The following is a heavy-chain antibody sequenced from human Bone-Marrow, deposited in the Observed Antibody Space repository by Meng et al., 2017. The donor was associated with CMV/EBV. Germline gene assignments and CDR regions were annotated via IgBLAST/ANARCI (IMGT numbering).Heavy chain of an antibody. Sequence: QVQLVGSGGGLVKPGGSLRLSCAASGFTFSDYYMSWIRQAPGKGLEWVSYISSSSSYTNYADSVKGRFTISRDNAKNSLYLQMNSLRAEDTAVYYCARDEGYCSGGSCSTDYWGQGTLVTVSS. CDR3: ARDEGYCSGGSCSTDY. CDR2: ISSSSSYT. D-gene: IGHD2-15*01. V-gene: IGHV3-11*05. J-gene: IGHJ4*02. CDR1: GFTFSDYY.